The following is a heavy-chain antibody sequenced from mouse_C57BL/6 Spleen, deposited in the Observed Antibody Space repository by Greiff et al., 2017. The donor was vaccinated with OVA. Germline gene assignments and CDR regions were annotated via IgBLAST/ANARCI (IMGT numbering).Heavy chain of an antibody. Sequence: EVQLVESGGGLVKPGGSLKLSCAASGFTFSSYAMSWVRQTPEKRLEWVATISDGGSYTYYPDNVKGRFTISRDNAKNNLYLQMSHLKSEDTAMYYCARMGLLYAMDYWGQGTSVTVAS. J-gene: IGHJ4*01. CDR2: ISDGGSYT. V-gene: IGHV5-4*01. CDR1: GFTFSSYA. CDR3: ARMGLLYAMDY. D-gene: IGHD2-13*01.